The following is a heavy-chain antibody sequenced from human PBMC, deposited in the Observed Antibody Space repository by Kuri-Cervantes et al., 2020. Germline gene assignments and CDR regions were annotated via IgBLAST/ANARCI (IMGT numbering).Heavy chain of an antibody. D-gene: IGHD3-3*01. Sequence: ASVKVSCKASGYTFTSYDINWVRQGPGQGLEWIGWMNPNGGDVGYSQKFRGRVTMTRSNSIGTAYMELRGLTSEDTAVYYCTRSRSSRRITIFGVSVTQAALDIWGQGTLVTVSS. CDR3: TRSRSSRRITIFGVSVTQAALDI. V-gene: IGHV1-8*02. CDR2: MNPNGGDV. J-gene: IGHJ3*02. CDR1: GYTFTSYD.